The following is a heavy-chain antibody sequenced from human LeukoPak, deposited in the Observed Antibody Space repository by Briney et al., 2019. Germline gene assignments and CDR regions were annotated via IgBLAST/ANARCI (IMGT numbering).Heavy chain of an antibody. CDR2: INAGNGNT. V-gene: IGHV1-3*01. CDR3: ARDMRGLWFGELLSNDAFDI. CDR1: GYTFTSYA. D-gene: IGHD3-10*01. Sequence: ASVKVSCKASGYTFTSYAMHWVRQAPGQRLEWMGWINAGNGNTKYSQKFQGRVTITRDTSASTAYMELSSLRSEDTAVYYCARDMRGLWFGELLSNDAFDIWGQGTMVTVSS. J-gene: IGHJ3*02.